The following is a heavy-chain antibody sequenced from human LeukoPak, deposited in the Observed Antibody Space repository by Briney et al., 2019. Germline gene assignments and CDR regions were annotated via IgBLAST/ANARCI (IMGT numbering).Heavy chain of an antibody. CDR1: GGSISSYY. V-gene: IGHV4-59*01. D-gene: IGHD5-18*01. J-gene: IGHJ4*02. Sequence: SETLSLTCTVSGGSISSYYWSWIRQPPGKGLEWIGYIYYSGSTNYNPSLKSRVTISVDTSKNQFSLKLSSVTAADTAVYYCARSSGYSYGYFYWGQGTLVTVSS. CDR2: IYYSGST. CDR3: ARSSGYSYGYFY.